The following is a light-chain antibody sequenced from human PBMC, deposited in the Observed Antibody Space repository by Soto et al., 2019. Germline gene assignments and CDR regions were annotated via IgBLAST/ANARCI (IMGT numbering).Light chain of an antibody. Sequence: QSVLTQPPSVSGSPGQRVTISCTGGWSNIAAGYEVHWYQHLPGTAPKLLIYGVTNRPSGVPDRFSGSRSGTSASLAITGLQAEDEADYYCQSFDSSLSNSWVFGGGTKVTVL. CDR3: QSFDSSLSNSWV. CDR2: GVT. CDR1: WSNIAAGYE. V-gene: IGLV1-40*01. J-gene: IGLJ3*02.